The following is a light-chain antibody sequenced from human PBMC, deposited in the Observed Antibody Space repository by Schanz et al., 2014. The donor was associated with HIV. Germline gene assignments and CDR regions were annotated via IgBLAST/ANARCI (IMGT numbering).Light chain of an antibody. Sequence: IVMTQSPATLSVSPGERATLSCRASQSVSSNLAWYQQKPDQSPRLLIYDASNRATGIPARFSGSGSGTDFTLTISRLEPEDFAVYYCQQYGSSSWTFGQGTKVEIK. V-gene: IGKV3-20*01. J-gene: IGKJ1*01. CDR2: DAS. CDR1: QSVSSN. CDR3: QQYGSSSWT.